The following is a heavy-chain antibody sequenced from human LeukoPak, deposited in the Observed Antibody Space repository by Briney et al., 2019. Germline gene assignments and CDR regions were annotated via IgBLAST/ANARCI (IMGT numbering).Heavy chain of an antibody. CDR2: INPSGGST. J-gene: IGHJ4*02. V-gene: IGHV1-46*01. CDR1: GYTFASYY. Sequence: GASVKVSCKASGYTFASYYMHWVRQAPGQGLEWMGIINPSGGSTSYAQKFQGRVTMTEDTSTDTAYMELSSLRSEDTAVYYCAIGDYNPFGYYFDYWGQGTLVTVSS. D-gene: IGHD4-11*01. CDR3: AIGDYNPFGYYFDY.